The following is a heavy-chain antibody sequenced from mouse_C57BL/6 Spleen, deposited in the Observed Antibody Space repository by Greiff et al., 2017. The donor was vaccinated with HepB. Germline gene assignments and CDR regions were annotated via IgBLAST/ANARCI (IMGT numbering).Heavy chain of an antibody. CDR1: GYAFTNYL. D-gene: IGHD1-1*01. CDR3: ARSTTVVAYYFAY. Sequence: VKLMESGAELVRPGTSVKVSCKASGYAFTNYLIEWVKQRPGQGLEWIGVINPGSGGTNYNEKFKGKATLTADKSSSTAYMQLSSLTSEDSAVYFCARSTTVVAYYFAYWGQGTTLTVSS. J-gene: IGHJ2*01. CDR2: INPGSGGT. V-gene: IGHV1-54*01.